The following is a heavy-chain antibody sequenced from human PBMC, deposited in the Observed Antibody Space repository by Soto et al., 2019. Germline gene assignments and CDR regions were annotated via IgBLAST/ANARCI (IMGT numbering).Heavy chain of an antibody. CDR2: VNPNTGGT. CDR1: GYSFTVYY. V-gene: IGHV1-2*02. J-gene: IGHJ3*02. D-gene: IGHD3-22*01. Sequence: QAQLVQSGAEVTQPGASVKVSCEASGYSFTVYYIHWVRQAPGQGLEWMGWVNPNTGGTKYAQKFQGTVTMTRDTSITTAYLELSRLKSEDTAVYYCARVSDSSGYYQRGVGAFDIWGQGTMVTVSS. CDR3: ARVSDSSGYYQRGVGAFDI.